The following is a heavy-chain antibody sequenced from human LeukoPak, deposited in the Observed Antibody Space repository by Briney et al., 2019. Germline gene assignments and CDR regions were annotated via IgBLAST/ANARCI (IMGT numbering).Heavy chain of an antibody. V-gene: IGHV4-4*07. CDR2: IYSSGST. Sequence: SETLSLTCTVSGASIDTYHWNWIRPPAGKGLEWIGRIYSSGSTNYNPSLKGRVTMSVETSTNQVSLEVTSVTAADTAVYYCASGADAFETSGDYFDYWGQGTLVTVSS. CDR1: GASIDTYH. J-gene: IGHJ4*02. CDR3: ASGADAFETSGDYFDY. D-gene: IGHD7-27*01.